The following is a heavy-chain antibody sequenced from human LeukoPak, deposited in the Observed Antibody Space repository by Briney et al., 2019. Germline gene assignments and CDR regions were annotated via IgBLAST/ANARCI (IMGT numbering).Heavy chain of an antibody. CDR3: ARSYSSSSHYYYYYMDV. CDR2: IYYSGST. CDR1: GGSISSSSYY. D-gene: IGHD6-6*01. V-gene: IGHV4-39*01. Sequence: PSETLSLTCTVSGGSISSSSYYWGWIRQPPGKGLEWIGSIYYSGSTYYNPSLKSRVTISVDTSKNHFSLKLSSVTAADTAVYYCARSYSSSSHYYYYYMDVWGKGTTVTVSS. J-gene: IGHJ6*03.